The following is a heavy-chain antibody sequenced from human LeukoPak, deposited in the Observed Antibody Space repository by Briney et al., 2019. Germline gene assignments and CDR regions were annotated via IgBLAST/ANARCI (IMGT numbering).Heavy chain of an antibody. D-gene: IGHD3-3*01. Sequence: PSETLSLTCTVPGGSISSYYWSWIRQPPEKELEWIGYIYNTGSTNYNPSLKSRVTISVDTSKNRFSLKLSSVTAADTAVYYCARAGSGYSFDYWGQGTLVTVSS. CDR3: ARAGSGYSFDY. V-gene: IGHV4-59*01. CDR1: GGSISSYY. CDR2: IYNTGST. J-gene: IGHJ4*02.